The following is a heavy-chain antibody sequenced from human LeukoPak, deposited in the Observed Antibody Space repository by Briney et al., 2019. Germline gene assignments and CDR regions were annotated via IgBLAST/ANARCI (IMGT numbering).Heavy chain of an antibody. CDR1: GFTFSSYE. D-gene: IGHD1-14*01. CDR3: VRGDRYFFDF. J-gene: IGHJ4*02. V-gene: IGHV3-48*03. CDR2: IGNTGRTI. Sequence: GGSLRLSCAASGFTFSSYEMNSVRQAPGRGLEWVSYIGNTGRTIYYADSVQSRFTISRDNAKNSLYLQMNSLRAEDTAIYYCVRGDRYFFDFWGQGTLVTVSS.